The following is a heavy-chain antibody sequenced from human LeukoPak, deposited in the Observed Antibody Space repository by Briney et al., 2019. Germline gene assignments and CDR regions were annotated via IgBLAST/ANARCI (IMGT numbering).Heavy chain of an antibody. CDR3: ARDGLRYYDSSGYNLDY. Sequence: ASVKVSCKASGYTFTSYGISWVRQAPGQGLEWMGWISAYNGNTNYAQKLQGRVTMTTDTSTSTAYMELRSLRSDDTAVYYCARDGLRYYDSSGYNLDYWGQGTLVTVSS. CDR2: ISAYNGNT. D-gene: IGHD3-22*01. CDR1: GYTFTSYG. J-gene: IGHJ4*02. V-gene: IGHV1-18*01.